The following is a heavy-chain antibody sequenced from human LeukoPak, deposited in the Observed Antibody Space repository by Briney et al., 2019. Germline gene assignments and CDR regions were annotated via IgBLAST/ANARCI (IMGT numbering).Heavy chain of an antibody. CDR1: GWTFSGYY. CDR2: ISHSGST. J-gene: IGHJ4*02. Sequence: GTLSLTCAVHGWTFSGYYWTWIRQPPGKGLEWIGAISHSGSTNYNPSLKSGVTLPVHTTKSQLSLGSTSVTAENTAVYYCARGGDGRTSVCPQGHLFASWGQGTRVTVPS. CDR3: ARGGDGRTSVCPQGHLFAS. D-gene: IGHD2-8*01. V-gene: IGHV4-34*01.